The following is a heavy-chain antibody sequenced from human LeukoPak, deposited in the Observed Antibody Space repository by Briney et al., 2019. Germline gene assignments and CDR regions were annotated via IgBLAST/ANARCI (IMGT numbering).Heavy chain of an antibody. V-gene: IGHV3-53*01. J-gene: IGHJ4*02. CDR3: ARYPSDQYYFDY. Sequence: GGSLRLSCATSGFTVSSNYMSWVRQAPGKGLECVSVIYSGGSTYYADSVKGRFTISRDNSKNTLYLQMNSLRAEDTAVYYCARYPSDQYYFDYWGQGTLVTVSS. CDR1: GFTVSSNY. CDR2: IYSGGST.